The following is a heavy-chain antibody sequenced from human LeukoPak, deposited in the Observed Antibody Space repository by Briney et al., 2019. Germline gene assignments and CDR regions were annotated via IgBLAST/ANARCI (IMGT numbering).Heavy chain of an antibody. V-gene: IGHV4-31*03. CDR2: IYYSGST. CDR1: GGSISSGGYY. J-gene: IGHJ6*02. Sequence: TLSLTCTVSGGSISSGGYYWSWIRQHPGKGLEWIGYIYYSGSTYYNPSLRSRVTISVDTSKNQFSLNLSSVTAADTAVYYCARRSYYYGMDVWGQGTTVTVSS. CDR3: ARRSYYYGMDV.